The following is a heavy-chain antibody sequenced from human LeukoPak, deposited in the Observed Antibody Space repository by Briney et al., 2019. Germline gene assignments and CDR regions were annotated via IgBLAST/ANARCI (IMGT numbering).Heavy chain of an antibody. D-gene: IGHD3-16*01. CDR1: GGTFSSYA. CDR3: AVPRLWGRGPFDY. V-gene: IGHV1-69*04. Sequence: SVKVSCKASGGTFSSYAISWVRQAPGQGLERMGRIIPILGIANYAQKFQGRVTITADKSTSTAYMELSSLRSEDTAVYYCAVPRLWGRGPFDYWGQGTLVTVSS. CDR2: IIPILGIA. J-gene: IGHJ4*02.